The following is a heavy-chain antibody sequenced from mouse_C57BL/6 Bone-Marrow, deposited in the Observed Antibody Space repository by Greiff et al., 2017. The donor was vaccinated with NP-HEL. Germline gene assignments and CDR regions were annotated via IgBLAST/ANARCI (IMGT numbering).Heavy chain of an antibody. J-gene: IGHJ3*01. CDR3: ARTNNGAWFAY. Sequence: VQLQQSGAELVKPGASVKISCKASGYAFSSYWMNWVKQRPGKGLECIGQIYPGDGDTNYNGKFKGKATLTADESSSKAYMQLSSLTSKDSAVYFRARTNNGAWFAYWGQGTLVTVSA. CDR1: GYAFSSYW. CDR2: IYPGDGDT. D-gene: IGHD1-3*01. V-gene: IGHV1-80*01.